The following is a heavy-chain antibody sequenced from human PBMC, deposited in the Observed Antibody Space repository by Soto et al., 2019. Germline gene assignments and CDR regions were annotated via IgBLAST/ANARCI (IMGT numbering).Heavy chain of an antibody. CDR3: TTNSNWNYAYYGMDV. CDR1: GSSFSNAW. V-gene: IGHV3-15*01. Sequence: SLTLSCAACGSSFSNAWMSWVRQAPGKGLEWVGRIKSKTDGGTTDYAAPVKGRFTISRDDSKNTLYLQMNSLKTEDTAVYYCTTNSNWNYAYYGMDVWGQGTTVTVSS. CDR2: IKSKTDGGTT. J-gene: IGHJ6*02. D-gene: IGHD4-4*01.